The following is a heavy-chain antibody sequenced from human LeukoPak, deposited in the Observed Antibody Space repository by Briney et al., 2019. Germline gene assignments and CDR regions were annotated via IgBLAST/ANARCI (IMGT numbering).Heavy chain of an antibody. Sequence: SETLSLTCTVSGGSISSHYWSWIRQPPGKGLEWIGYIYYSGSTNYNPSLKSRVTISVDTSKNQFSLKLSSVTAADTAVYHCARMVGQDWFDPWGQGTLVTVSS. CDR1: GGSISSHY. J-gene: IGHJ5*02. CDR3: ARMVGQDWFDP. CDR2: IYYSGST. V-gene: IGHV4-59*11. D-gene: IGHD2-8*01.